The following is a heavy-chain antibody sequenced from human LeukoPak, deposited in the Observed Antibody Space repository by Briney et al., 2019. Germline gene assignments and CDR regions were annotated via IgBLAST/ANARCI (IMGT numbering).Heavy chain of an antibody. V-gene: IGHV3-23*01. Sequence: GGSLRLSCAASGFSFSTYAMSWVRQAPGKGLEWVSGVNGNGGSTSYADSVKGRFTIFRDNSKNTAYLQMNSLRVEDTAVYYCAKSLYGGCDYWGQGTVVTVSS. D-gene: IGHD3-16*02. CDR1: GFSFSTYA. J-gene: IGHJ4*02. CDR2: VNGNGGST. CDR3: AKSLYGGCDY.